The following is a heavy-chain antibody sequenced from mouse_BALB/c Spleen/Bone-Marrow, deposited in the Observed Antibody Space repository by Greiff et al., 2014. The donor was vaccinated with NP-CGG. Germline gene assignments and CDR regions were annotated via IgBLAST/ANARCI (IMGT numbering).Heavy chain of an antibody. CDR2: ILPGSGST. Sequence: VQLQQSGAELMKPGASVKISCKATGYTFSRNWIEWVKQRPGHGLEWIGEILPGSGSTNYNEKFKGKATFTAGTSSNTANMQLSSLTSEDSGVYYCARVGSTMITTAFAYWGQGTLVTVSA. D-gene: IGHD2-4*01. J-gene: IGHJ3*01. CDR3: ARVGSTMITTAFAY. V-gene: IGHV1-9*01. CDR1: GYTFSRNW.